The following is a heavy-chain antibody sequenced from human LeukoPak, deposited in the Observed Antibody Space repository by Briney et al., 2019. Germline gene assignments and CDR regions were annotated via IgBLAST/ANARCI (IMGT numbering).Heavy chain of an antibody. V-gene: IGHV3-11*01. CDR1: GFTLSDYN. CDR3: ARERDGMDV. J-gene: IGHJ6*02. Sequence: PGGSLRLSCVAAGFTLSDYNMNWICQAPGKGLEWVSYISSSGSTIYYADSLKGRFTISRDSAKNSVYLQMNSLRVEDTAVYYCARERDGMDVWGQGTTVTVS. CDR2: ISSSGSTI.